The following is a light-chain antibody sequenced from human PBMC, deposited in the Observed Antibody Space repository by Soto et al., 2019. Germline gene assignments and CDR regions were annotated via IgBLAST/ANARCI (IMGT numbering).Light chain of an antibody. Sequence: NFMLTQPHSVSASPGKTVTISCTGSSGSIASNYVQWYQQRPGSAPTTVIYANNQRFSGVPDRFSGSVDRSSNSASLTISGLKTEDEADYYCQSYDSSNVIFGGGTKVTVL. V-gene: IGLV6-57*02. J-gene: IGLJ2*01. CDR1: SGSIASNY. CDR3: QSYDSSNVI. CDR2: ANN.